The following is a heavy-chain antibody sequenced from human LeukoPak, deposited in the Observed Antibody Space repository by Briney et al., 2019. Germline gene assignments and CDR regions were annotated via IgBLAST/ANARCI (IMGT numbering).Heavy chain of an antibody. Sequence: PSETLSLTCSVSGGSISSSSYYWGWIRQPPGRGLEWIGSIYYSGSTYYNTSLKSRVTISADTSKNQFSLKLNSETAADTAVYYCARWVFGVVIEYPDYWGQGTLVTVSS. CDR3: ARWVFGVVIEYPDY. J-gene: IGHJ4*02. CDR1: GGSISSSSYY. CDR2: IYYSGST. V-gene: IGHV4-39*01. D-gene: IGHD3-3*01.